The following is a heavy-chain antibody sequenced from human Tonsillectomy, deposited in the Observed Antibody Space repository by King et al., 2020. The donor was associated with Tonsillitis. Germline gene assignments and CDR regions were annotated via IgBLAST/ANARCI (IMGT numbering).Heavy chain of an antibody. CDR3: KVGASPYYYYYMDG. D-gene: IGHD1-26*01. Sequence: VQLVESGGGLIQPGGSLRLSCAASGFTVSSNYMSWVRQAPGKGLEWVSVIYSGGSTYYADSVKGRFTISRDNSKNTLYLPMNSLRAEDTAVYYCKVGASPYYYYYMDGWGKGTTVTVSS. V-gene: IGHV3-53*01. CDR1: GFTVSSNY. J-gene: IGHJ6*03. CDR2: IYSGGST.